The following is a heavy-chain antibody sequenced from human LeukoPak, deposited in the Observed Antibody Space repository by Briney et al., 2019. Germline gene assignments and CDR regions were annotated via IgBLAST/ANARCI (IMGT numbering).Heavy chain of an antibody. V-gene: IGHV3-30-3*01. CDR1: GFTFSSYA. CDR3: ARVVVSSSSDYFDY. Sequence: GGSLRLSCAASGFTFSSYAMHWVRQAPGKGLEWVAVISYDGGNKYYADSVKGRFTISRDNSKNTLYSQMNSLRAEDTAVYYCARVVVSSSSDYFDYWGQGTLVTVSS. CDR2: ISYDGGNK. D-gene: IGHD6-6*01. J-gene: IGHJ4*02.